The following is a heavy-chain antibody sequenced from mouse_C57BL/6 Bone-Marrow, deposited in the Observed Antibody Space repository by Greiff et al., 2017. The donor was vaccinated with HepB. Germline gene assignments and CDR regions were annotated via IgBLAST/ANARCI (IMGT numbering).Heavy chain of an antibody. D-gene: IGHD1-1*01. CDR1: GYAFTNYL. V-gene: IGHV1-54*01. J-gene: IGHJ2*01. Sequence: QVQLQQSGAELVRPGTSVKVSCKASGYAFTNYLIEWVKQRPGQGLEWIGVINPGSGGTNYNEKFKGKATLTADKSSSTAYMQLSSLTSEDSAVYFCARGITTVVSYFDYWGQGTTLTVSS. CDR2: INPGSGGT. CDR3: ARGITTVVSYFDY.